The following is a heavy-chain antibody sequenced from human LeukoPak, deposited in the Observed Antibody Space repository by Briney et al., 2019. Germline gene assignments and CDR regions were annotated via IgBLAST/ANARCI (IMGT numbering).Heavy chain of an antibody. CDR2: LYYSWST. Sequence: SETLSLTCTVSGGSISSYYWSWSRQPPGKGLEWIVYLYYSWSTNYNPSLKSRVTVSVDTSKNQFSLKLSSVTAADTAVYYCARFDGYCSSTSCQWADAFDIWGQGTMVTVSS. D-gene: IGHD2-2*03. J-gene: IGHJ3*02. CDR3: ARFDGYCSSTSCQWADAFDI. V-gene: IGHV4-59*08. CDR1: GGSISSYY.